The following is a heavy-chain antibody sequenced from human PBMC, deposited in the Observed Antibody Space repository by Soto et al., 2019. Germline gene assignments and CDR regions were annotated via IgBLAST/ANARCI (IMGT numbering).Heavy chain of an antibody. CDR3: ARGGNGDNVGYWYFDL. D-gene: IGHD4-17*01. J-gene: IGHJ2*01. CDR1: GYTFTTYY. CDR2: INPGGVST. V-gene: IGHV1-46*01. Sequence: QVQLVQSGAEVKKPGASVEVSCKASGYTFTTYYIHWVRHAPGQGLEWMGVINPGGVSTKYAQKFPERVTMAKDTSTRTVYIGLSSLRSEDTAVYFCARGGNGDNVGYWYFDLWGRGTQVTVSP.